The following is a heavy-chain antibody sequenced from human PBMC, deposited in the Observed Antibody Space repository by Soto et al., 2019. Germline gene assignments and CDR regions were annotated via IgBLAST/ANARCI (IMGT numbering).Heavy chain of an antibody. V-gene: IGHV4-4*07. Sequence: PSETLSLTCSVSGASIAGSSFWSWIRQPAGKGLEWIGRFSLSGTTNYSPSLVSRVTMSADVSTNQFSLRLTSVTAADTALYYCARGMTPPGAPAWYYFDSWAQGTLVTVSS. D-gene: IGHD2-8*02. CDR3: ARGMTPPGAPAWYYFDS. CDR2: FSLSGTT. CDR1: GASIAGSSF. J-gene: IGHJ4*02.